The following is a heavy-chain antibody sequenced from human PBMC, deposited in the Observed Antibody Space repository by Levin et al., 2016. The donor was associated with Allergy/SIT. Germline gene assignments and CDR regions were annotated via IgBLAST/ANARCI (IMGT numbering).Heavy chain of an antibody. Sequence: SETLSLTCTVSGGSISSGGYYWSWIRQHPGKGLEWIGYIYYSGSTYYNPSLKSRVTISVDTSKNQFSLKLSSVTAADTAVYYCARIIAAAGSWFDPWGQGTLVTVSS. CDR3: ARIIAAAGSWFDP. CDR1: GGSISSGGYY. J-gene: IGHJ5*02. CDR2: IYYSGST. D-gene: IGHD6-13*01. V-gene: IGHV4-31*03.